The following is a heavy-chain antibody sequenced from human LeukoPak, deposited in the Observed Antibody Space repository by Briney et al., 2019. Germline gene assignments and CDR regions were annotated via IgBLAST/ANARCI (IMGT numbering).Heavy chain of an antibody. V-gene: IGHV1-46*01. CDR2: INPSGGST. J-gene: IGHJ4*02. CDR3: ARDDPPYSSSRTFDY. Sequence: ASVKVSCKASGYTFTSYYTHWVRQAPGQGLEWMGIINPSGGSTSYAQKFQGRVTMTRDTSTSTVYMELRSLRSEDTAVYYCARDDPPYSSSRTFDYWGQGTLVTVSS. CDR1: GYTFTSYY. D-gene: IGHD6-13*01.